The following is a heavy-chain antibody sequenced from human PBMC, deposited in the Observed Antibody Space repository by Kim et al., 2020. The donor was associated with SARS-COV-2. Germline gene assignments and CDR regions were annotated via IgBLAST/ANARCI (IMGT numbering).Heavy chain of an antibody. CDR3: ARDGRRLGGGSAFDI. Sequence: GGSLRLSCAASGFTFSSHWMSWVRQAPGKGLEWVAIIKQDGSEKYYVDSVKGRFTISRDNAKNSLYLQMNSLGAEDTAVYYCARDGRRLGGGSAFDIWGQGTMVTVSS. V-gene: IGHV3-7*01. J-gene: IGHJ3*02. CDR2: IKQDGSEK. CDR1: GFTFSSHW. D-gene: IGHD1-26*01.